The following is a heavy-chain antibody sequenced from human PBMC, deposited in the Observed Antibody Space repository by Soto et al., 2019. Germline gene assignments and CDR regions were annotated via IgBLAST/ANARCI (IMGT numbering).Heavy chain of an antibody. CDR3: AKDSIAVAGTADFDS. D-gene: IGHD6-19*01. CDR2: ISYDGSNK. CDR1: GFTCIDHG. J-gene: IGHJ4*02. V-gene: IGHV3-30*18. Sequence: GGSMRVSYAASGFTCIDHGVHWVRQAQGKGLEWVAIISYDGSNKYYADSVKGRFTISRDNSKNTLYLQMNSLRAEDTSVYYCAKDSIAVAGTADFDSWGQGTLVTVSS.